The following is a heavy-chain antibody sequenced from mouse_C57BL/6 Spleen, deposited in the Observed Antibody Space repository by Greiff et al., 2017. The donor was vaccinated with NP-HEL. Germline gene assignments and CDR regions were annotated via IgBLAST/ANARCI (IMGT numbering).Heavy chain of an antibody. CDR1: GYTFTNYW. V-gene: IGHV1-53*01. CDR2: ISPRNGGS. J-gene: IGHJ4*01. CDR3: ASDGHPHTMDY. Sequence: VQLQQPGTELVKPGASVKLSCKASGYTFTNYWMHWVQQRPGQGLEWIGNISPRNGGSTYNEKFKGKATLTVDKSSSTAYMQLSSLTSEDSAVYYCASDGHPHTMDYWGQGTSLTVSS. D-gene: IGHD2-3*01.